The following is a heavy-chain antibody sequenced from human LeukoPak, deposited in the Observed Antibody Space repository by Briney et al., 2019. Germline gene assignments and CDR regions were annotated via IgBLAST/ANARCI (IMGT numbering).Heavy chain of an antibody. CDR2: ISAYNGNT. J-gene: IGHJ4*02. CDR1: GYTFISYG. D-gene: IGHD1-26*01. Sequence: ASVTVSCTASGYTFISYGISWVRQAPGQGLEWMGWISAYNGNTNYAQKLQGRVTMTTETSTSTAYMELRSLRSDDTAVYYCARDQVGEGSYGYWGQGTLVTVSS. CDR3: ARDQVGEGSYGY. V-gene: IGHV1-18*01.